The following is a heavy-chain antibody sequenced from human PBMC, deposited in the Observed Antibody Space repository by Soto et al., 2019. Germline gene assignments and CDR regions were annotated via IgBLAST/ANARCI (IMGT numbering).Heavy chain of an antibody. CDR3: ARGGHDDFWSGYPDDY. J-gene: IGHJ4*02. CDR1: GGSISSYY. V-gene: IGHV4-59*01. D-gene: IGHD3-3*01. Sequence: SETLSLTCTVSGGSISSYYWSWIRQPPGKGLEWIGYIYYSGSTNYNPSLKSRVTISVDTSKNQFSLKLSSVTAADTAVYHCARGGHDDFWSGYPDDYWGQGTLVTVSS. CDR2: IYYSGST.